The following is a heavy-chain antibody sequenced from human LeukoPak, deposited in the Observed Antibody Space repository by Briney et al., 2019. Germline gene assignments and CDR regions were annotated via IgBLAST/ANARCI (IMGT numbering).Heavy chain of an antibody. CDR3: ARHSGAVRTDFDY. D-gene: IGHD3-16*01. Sequence: SETLSLTCTVSGGSITSSSYYWGWIRQPPGKGLEWIGSIYYSGSTYYNPSLKSRVTISVDTSENQFSLKVSSVTAADTAVYFCARHSGAVRTDFDYWGQGALVTVSS. CDR1: GGSITSSSYY. J-gene: IGHJ4*02. CDR2: IYYSGST. V-gene: IGHV4-39*01.